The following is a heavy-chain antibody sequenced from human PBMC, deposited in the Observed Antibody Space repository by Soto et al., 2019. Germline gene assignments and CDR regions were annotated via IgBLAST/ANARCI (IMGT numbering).Heavy chain of an antibody. CDR2: INHSGST. CDR1: GVSINSGNYF. Sequence: SETLSLTCTVSGVSINSGNYFWGWIRQAPGKGLEWIGEINHSGSTNYNPSLKSRVTISVDTSKNQFSLKLSSVTAADTAVYYCARGQLERRFSRVGWFDPWGQGTLVTVSS. CDR3: ARGQLERRFSRVGWFDP. J-gene: IGHJ5*02. D-gene: IGHD1-1*01. V-gene: IGHV4-39*07.